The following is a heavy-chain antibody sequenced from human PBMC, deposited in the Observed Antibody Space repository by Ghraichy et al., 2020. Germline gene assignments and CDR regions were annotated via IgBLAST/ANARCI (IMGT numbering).Heavy chain of an antibody. CDR1: GYTFTSYA. V-gene: IGHV1-3*01. Sequence: ASVKVSCKASGYTFTSYAMHWVRQAPGQRLEWMGWINAGNGNTKYSQKFQGRVTITRDTSASTAYMELSSLRSEDTAVYYCARDPESSSWPYWYFDLWGRGTLVTVSS. J-gene: IGHJ2*01. D-gene: IGHD6-13*01. CDR3: ARDPESSSWPYWYFDL. CDR2: INAGNGNT.